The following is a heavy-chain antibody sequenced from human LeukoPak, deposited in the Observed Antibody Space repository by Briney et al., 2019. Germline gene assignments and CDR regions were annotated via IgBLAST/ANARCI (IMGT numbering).Heavy chain of an antibody. Sequence: SETLSLTCTVSGASISSSTYYWGWIRQPPGKGLEWIGSIYYSGSTYYNPSLKSRVTISVDTSKNQFSLKLSSVTAADTAVYYCARQRIAAAGTVYYYYGMGVWGQGTTVTVSS. V-gene: IGHV4-39*01. J-gene: IGHJ6*02. CDR1: GASISSSTYY. CDR3: ARQRIAAAGTVYYYYGMGV. CDR2: IYYSGST. D-gene: IGHD6-13*01.